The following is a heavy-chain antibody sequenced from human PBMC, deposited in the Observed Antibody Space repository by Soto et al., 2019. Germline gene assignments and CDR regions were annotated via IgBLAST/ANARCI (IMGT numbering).Heavy chain of an antibody. CDR2: IWYDGSNK. D-gene: IGHD3-3*02. J-gene: IGHJ6*02. CDR3: ARQRFSPLYYGMDV. V-gene: IGHV3-33*01. CDR1: GFTFSSYG. Sequence: QVQLVESGGGVVQPGRSLRLSCAASGFTFSSYGMHWVRQAPGKGLEWVAVIWYDGSNKYYADSVKGRFTISRDNSKNTLYLQMNSLRAEDTAVYYCARQRFSPLYYGMDVWGQGTTVTVSS.